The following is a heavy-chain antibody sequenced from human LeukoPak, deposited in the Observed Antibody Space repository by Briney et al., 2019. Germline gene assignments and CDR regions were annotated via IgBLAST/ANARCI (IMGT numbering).Heavy chain of an antibody. V-gene: IGHV3-30*18. CDR1: GFIFSTHG. Sequence: GGSLRLSCAASGFIFSTHGMHWVRQAPGKGLEWVSLISYDGSKKYYADSVKGRFTISRDNSNNTLYLQLNSLRAEDTAVYYCAKDRHFYGAGTYYNLDYWGQGTLVTVSS. J-gene: IGHJ4*02. CDR2: ISYDGSKK. D-gene: IGHD3-10*01. CDR3: AKDRHFYGAGTYYNLDY.